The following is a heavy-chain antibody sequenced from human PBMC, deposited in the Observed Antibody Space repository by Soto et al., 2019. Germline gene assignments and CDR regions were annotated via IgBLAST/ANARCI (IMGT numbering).Heavy chain of an antibody. D-gene: IGHD1-1*01. Sequence: QVQLVQSGAEVKKPGASVKVSCKASGYTFSSYDINWVRQATGQGLEWMGWMKPNSGNTGYAQKFQGRVTMTRNTSISTAYMELSSLRSEDTAVYYCARERTGTTSMDVWGQGTTVTVSS. CDR2: MKPNSGNT. CDR1: GYTFSSYD. V-gene: IGHV1-8*01. J-gene: IGHJ6*02. CDR3: ARERTGTTSMDV.